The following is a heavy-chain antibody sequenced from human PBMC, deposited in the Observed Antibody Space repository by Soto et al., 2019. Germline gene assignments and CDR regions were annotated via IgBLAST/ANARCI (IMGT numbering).Heavy chain of an antibody. D-gene: IGHD1-1*01. Sequence: QVQLVQSGAEVKKPGASVKVSCKASGYTFSSYDINWVRQATGQGLEWMGWMKPNSGNTGYAQKFQGRVTMTRNTSISTAYMELSSLRSEDTAVYYCARERTGTTSMDVWGQGTTVTVSS. CDR2: MKPNSGNT. CDR1: GYTFSSYD. V-gene: IGHV1-8*01. J-gene: IGHJ6*02. CDR3: ARERTGTTSMDV.